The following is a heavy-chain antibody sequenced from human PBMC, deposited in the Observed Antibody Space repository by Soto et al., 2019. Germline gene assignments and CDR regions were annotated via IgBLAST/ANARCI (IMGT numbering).Heavy chain of an antibody. CDR2: ISSTTNYI. CDR1: GFTFTRYS. CDR3: ARESEDLTSNFDY. Sequence: GALRLSFASSGFTFTRYSMNWVRQAPGKGLEWVSSISSTTNYIYYGDSMKGRFTISRDNAKNSLYLEMNSLRAEDTAVYYCARESEDLTSNFDYWGQGTLVTVSS. J-gene: IGHJ4*02. V-gene: IGHV3-21*06.